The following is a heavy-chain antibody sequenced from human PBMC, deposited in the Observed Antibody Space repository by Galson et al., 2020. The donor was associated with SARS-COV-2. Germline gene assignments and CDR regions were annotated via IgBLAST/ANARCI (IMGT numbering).Heavy chain of an antibody. D-gene: IGHD3-22*01. Sequence: ASVKVSCKASGYTFTNYPMNWVRQAPGQGLEWMGWINTNTGNPTYAQGFTGHFVFSLDTSVSTAYLQISSLKAEDTAVYYCARLPSHYDSSGYVYWGQGTLVTVSS. CDR1: GYTFTNYP. CDR3: ARLPSHYDSSGYVY. J-gene: IGHJ4*02. V-gene: IGHV7-4-1*02. CDR2: INTNTGNP.